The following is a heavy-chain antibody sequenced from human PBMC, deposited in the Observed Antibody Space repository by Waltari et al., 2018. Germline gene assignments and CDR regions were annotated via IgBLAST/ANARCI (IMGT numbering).Heavy chain of an antibody. J-gene: IGHJ6*02. CDR1: GGSISSYY. CDR2: IYYSGST. D-gene: IGHD6-13*01. CDR3: ARDLLGIAAAGTIYYYGMDV. Sequence: QVQLQESGPGLVKPSETLSLTCTVSGGSISSYYWSWIRQHPGKGLEWIGYIYYSGSTNYNPSLKSRVTISVDTSKNQFSLKLSSVTAADTAVYYCARDLLGIAAAGTIYYYGMDVWGQGTTVTVSS. V-gene: IGHV4-59*01.